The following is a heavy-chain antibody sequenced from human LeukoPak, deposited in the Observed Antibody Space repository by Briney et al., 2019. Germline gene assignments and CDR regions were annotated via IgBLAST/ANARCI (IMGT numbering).Heavy chain of an antibody. CDR2: IAYSGST. J-gene: IGHJ3*02. D-gene: IGHD3-10*01. CDR1: GGSISSGDYY. V-gene: IGHV4-30-4*08. Sequence: SETLSLTCTVSGGSISSGDYYWNWIRQPPGKGLEWIGYIAYSGSTSYNPSLKSRVSISIDTSKNQFSLKLSSATAADTAVYYCARDGGWFGALDIWGQGTMVTVSS. CDR3: ARDGGWFGALDI.